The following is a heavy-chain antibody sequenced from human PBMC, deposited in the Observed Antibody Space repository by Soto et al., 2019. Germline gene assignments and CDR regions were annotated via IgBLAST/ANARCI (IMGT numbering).Heavy chain of an antibody. D-gene: IGHD4-17*01. V-gene: IGHV2-5*02. CDR2: IYWDDDK. J-gene: IGHJ1*01. Sequence: QLTLKESGPTLVKPTQTLTLTCTFSGFSLSTSGVGVGWIRQPPGKALEWIALIYWDDDKGYSPSLKSRPTNTRDTAKNQVVITMTSRDPVDTATYYCGHMDTTVTRRWGQGSLVTVSS. CDR3: GHMDTTVTRR. CDR1: GFSLSTSGVG.